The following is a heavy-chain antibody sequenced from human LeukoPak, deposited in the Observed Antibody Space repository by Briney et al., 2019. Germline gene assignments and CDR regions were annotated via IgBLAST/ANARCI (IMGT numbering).Heavy chain of an antibody. CDR2: ITSGGTYT. CDR1: GFTFSTYN. D-gene: IGHD3-9*01. CDR3: ARGHYDILTASYKWTPDY. V-gene: IGHV3-21*06. Sequence: GGSLRLSCAASGFTFSTYNMNWVRQAPGKGLEWVSSITSGGTYTYYADSVKGRFTTSRDNDKNSLSLQLSSLRAEDTAVYYCARGHYDILTASYKWTPDYWGQGILVTVSS. J-gene: IGHJ4*02.